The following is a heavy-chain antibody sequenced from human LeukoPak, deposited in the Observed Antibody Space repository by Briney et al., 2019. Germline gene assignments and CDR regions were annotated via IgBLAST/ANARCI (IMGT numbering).Heavy chain of an antibody. CDR2: IIPIFGTA. CDR1: GGTFSSYA. V-gene: IGHV1-69*13. D-gene: IGHD2-2*01. CDR3: ARKYCSSTSCYSTPYYYYGMDV. Sequence: PLASVKVSCKASGGTFSSYAISWVRQAPGQGLEWMGGIIPIFGTANYAQKFQGRVTITADESTSTAYMELSSLRSEDTAVYYCARKYCSSTSCYSTPYYYYGMDVWGQGTTVTVSS. J-gene: IGHJ6*02.